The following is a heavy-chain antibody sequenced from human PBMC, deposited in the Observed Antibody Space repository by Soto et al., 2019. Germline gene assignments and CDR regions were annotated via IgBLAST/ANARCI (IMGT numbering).Heavy chain of an antibody. CDR1: GFSFRSHG. CDR2: IWYDGSKK. V-gene: IGHV3-33*01. D-gene: IGHD3-10*01. CDR3: ARDSSGVNTYFDS. J-gene: IGHJ4*02. Sequence: QVQLVESGGGVVQPGRSLRLSCAASGFSFRSHGMHWVRQAPGKGLEWVAVIWYDGSKKYYADSVKGRFTISRDNSKTTLYLEMNSLRAEDTAVYYCARDSSGVNTYFDSWGQGSLVNVAS.